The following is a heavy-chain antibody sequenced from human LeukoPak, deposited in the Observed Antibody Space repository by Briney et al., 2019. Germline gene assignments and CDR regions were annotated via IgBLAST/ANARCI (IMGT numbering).Heavy chain of an antibody. CDR3: ARAPSEVGGYYPEYFRH. Sequence: GGSLRLSCEAYGFTFSRYWMHWVRQAPGKGLVWVSRIKSDGKTNYADSVKGRFTISRDNAKNTVSLQMDSLRAEGTGVYYCARAPSEVGGYYPEYFRHWGQGTLVTVSS. CDR2: IKSDGKT. D-gene: IGHD3-22*01. V-gene: IGHV3-74*01. CDR1: GFTFSRYW. J-gene: IGHJ1*01.